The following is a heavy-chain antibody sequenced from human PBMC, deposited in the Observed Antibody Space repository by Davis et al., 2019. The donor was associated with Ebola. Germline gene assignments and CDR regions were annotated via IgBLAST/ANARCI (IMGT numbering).Heavy chain of an antibody. CDR3: ARGWFRGSMDV. CDR2: TYYCSKWYN. J-gene: IGHJ6*04. V-gene: IGHV6-1*01. Sequence: HSQTLSLTCVISGDSVSSGGWNWIRQSPSRGLEWLGRTYYCSKWYNDYAVSVKSRITINPDTSRNQFSLQLNSMTPEDTGLYYCARGWFRGSMDVWGEGTTVTVSS. CDR1: GDSVSSGG. D-gene: IGHD3-10*01.